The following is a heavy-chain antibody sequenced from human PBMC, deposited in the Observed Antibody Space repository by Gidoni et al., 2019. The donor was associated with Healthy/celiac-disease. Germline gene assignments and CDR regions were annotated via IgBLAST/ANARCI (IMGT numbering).Heavy chain of an antibody. CDR3: AREAMVQGVIMPFYYYYMDV. D-gene: IGHD3-10*01. Sequence: EVQLVESGGGLVQPGGSLRLSCAASGFTFSSYWMIWVRQAPGKGLEWVANIKQDGSEKYYVDSVKGRFTITRDNAKNSLYLQMNSLRAEDTAVYYCAREAMVQGVIMPFYYYYMDVWGKGTTVTVSS. CDR2: IKQDGSEK. J-gene: IGHJ6*03. CDR1: GFTFSSYW. V-gene: IGHV3-7*03.